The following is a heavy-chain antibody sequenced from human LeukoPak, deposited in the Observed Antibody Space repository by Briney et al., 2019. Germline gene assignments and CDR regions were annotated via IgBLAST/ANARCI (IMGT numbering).Heavy chain of an antibody. CDR2: ITWNTDTI. CDR3: AKDISVGATTYYFDS. J-gene: IGHJ4*02. CDR1: GFTFDDYA. Sequence: GGSLRLSCAASGFTFDDYAMHGVRRGPGKGREWISGITWNTDTIGYPDSVMGRFTISRDNAKNSLYLQMTSLRAEDTALSYCAKDISVGATTYYFDSWGQGTLVTVSS. V-gene: IGHV3-9*01. D-gene: IGHD1-26*01.